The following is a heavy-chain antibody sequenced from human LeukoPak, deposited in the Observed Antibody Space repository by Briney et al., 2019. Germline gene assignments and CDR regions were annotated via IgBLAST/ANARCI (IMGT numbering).Heavy chain of an antibody. CDR2: IIPIFGTA. Sequence: ASVKVSCKASGGTFSSYAISWVRQAPGQGLEWMGGIIPIFGTANYAQKFQGRVTITADESTSTAYMELSSLRSEDTAVYYCARVLGYCSGGSCYGYFDYWGQGTLVTVSS. CDR1: GGTFSSYA. D-gene: IGHD2-15*01. J-gene: IGHJ4*02. V-gene: IGHV1-69*13. CDR3: ARVLGYCSGGSCYGYFDY.